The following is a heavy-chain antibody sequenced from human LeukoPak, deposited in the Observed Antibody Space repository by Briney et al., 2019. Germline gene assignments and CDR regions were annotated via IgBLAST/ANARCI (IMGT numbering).Heavy chain of an antibody. CDR2: IIGGGDNT. CDR3: AKDRRVTHL. CDR1: GFTFSSYG. J-gene: IGHJ4*02. V-gene: IGHV3-23*01. Sequence: GGSLRLSCAASGFTFSSYGMTWVRQAPGKGLEWVSGIIGGGDNTYYADSVKGRLTISGDNSKNTLYLQMNSLRAEDTAVYYCAKDRRVTHLGGQGTLVTVSS. D-gene: IGHD4-23*01.